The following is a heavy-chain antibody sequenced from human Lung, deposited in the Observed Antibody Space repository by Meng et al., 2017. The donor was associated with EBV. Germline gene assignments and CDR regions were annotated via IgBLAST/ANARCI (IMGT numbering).Heavy chain of an antibody. Sequence: EVQLVESGGGLVQPGGSLILSCAASGFTFSSYAMSWVRQAPGKGLEWVSTISGSGGTTYYADSVKGRFTISRDNSKNTLYLQMNSLRAEDTAIYYCTKARGSDSGYDDYWGQGTLVTVSS. V-gene: IGHV3-23*04. CDR2: ISGSGGTT. D-gene: IGHD5-12*01. J-gene: IGHJ4*02. CDR3: TKARGSDSGYDDY. CDR1: GFTFSSYA.